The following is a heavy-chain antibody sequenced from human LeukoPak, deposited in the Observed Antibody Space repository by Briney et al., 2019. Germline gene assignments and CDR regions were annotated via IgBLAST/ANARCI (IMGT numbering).Heavy chain of an antibody. CDR3: AKEGGASRFDY. Sequence: GGSLRLSCAASGFTFSSYSMNWVRQAPGKGLEWVSYISSSSSTIYYADSVKGRFTISRDNSKNTLYLQMNSLRAEDTAVYYCAKEGGASRFDYWGQGTLVTVSS. V-gene: IGHV3-48*01. CDR1: GFTFSSYS. J-gene: IGHJ4*02. CDR2: ISSSSSTI. D-gene: IGHD5-12*01.